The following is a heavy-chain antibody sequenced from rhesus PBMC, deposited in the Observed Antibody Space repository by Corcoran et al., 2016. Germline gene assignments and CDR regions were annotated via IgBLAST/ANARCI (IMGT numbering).Heavy chain of an antibody. Sequence: QVQLQESGPAVVKPSETLSLTCAVSGGSFSSYWWSWIRQPPGKGLEWIGEINGNTGSTNYNPSLKSRVTISTYASKNQFSLKLSSVTAADTAVYYCARDHYEDDYGYYYTLDYWGQGVLVTVSS. CDR3: ARDHYEDDYGYYYTLDY. J-gene: IGHJ4*01. V-gene: IGHV4-80*01. CDR2: INGNTGST. CDR1: GGSFSSYW. D-gene: IGHD3-9*01.